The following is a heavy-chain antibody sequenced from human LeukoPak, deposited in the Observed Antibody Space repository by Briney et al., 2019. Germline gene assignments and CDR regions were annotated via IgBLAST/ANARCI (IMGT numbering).Heavy chain of an antibody. D-gene: IGHD1-26*01. J-gene: IGHJ3*02. Sequence: GGSLRLSCAVSGFTFSSYWMHWVRQAPGKGPVWVSRINGDSSSISYWDSVKGRFTISRDNADNTVYLQMNRLRVEDTAVYYCVRGQEVWELLPDDGFEIWGQGTMVTVSS. V-gene: IGHV3-74*01. CDR3: VRGQEVWELLPDDGFEI. CDR1: GFTFSSYW. CDR2: INGDSSSI.